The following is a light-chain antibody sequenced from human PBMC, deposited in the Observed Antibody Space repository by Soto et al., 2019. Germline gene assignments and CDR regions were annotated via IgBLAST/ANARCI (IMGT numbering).Light chain of an antibody. CDR3: QQFNSDPPT. CDR1: QGISKY. J-gene: IGKJ1*01. CDR2: AAS. Sequence: DIQMTQSPSSLSASVGDRVTITCRASQGISKYLAWFQQKPGEAPKSLIFAASNLESGVPSRFSGSGSGTDFTLTISSLQPEDFATYYCQQFNSDPPTFGQGTKVEIK. V-gene: IGKV1-16*01.